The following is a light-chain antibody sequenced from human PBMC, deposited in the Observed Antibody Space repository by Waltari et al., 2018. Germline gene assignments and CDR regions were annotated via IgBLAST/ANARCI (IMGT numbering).Light chain of an antibody. J-gene: IGLJ3*02. CDR3: CSYAGRNIWV. CDR2: DVI. V-gene: IGLV2-23*02. CDR1: SSDVGFYNL. Sequence: QSALTQPASVSGSPGQSITISCTGTSSDVGFYNLVSWYQPHPDKAPKLMVYDVIERSSGVSTRFSGSKSGNTASLTISGLQAEDEADYYCCSYAGRNIWVFGGGTKVTVL.